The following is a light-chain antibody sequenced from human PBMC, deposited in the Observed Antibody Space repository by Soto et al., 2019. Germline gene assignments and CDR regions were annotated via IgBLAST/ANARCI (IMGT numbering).Light chain of an antibody. Sequence: QSVLTQPASVSGSPGQSITISCTGTSSDVGKYNYVSWYQQHPAKAPKLMIFEVSNRPSGVSNRFSGSKSGNTASLTISGLQAEDEAGYYCSSYTGSSINTVVFGGGTKLTVL. V-gene: IGLV2-14*01. CDR2: EVS. CDR3: SSYTGSSINTVV. J-gene: IGLJ2*01. CDR1: SSDVGKYNY.